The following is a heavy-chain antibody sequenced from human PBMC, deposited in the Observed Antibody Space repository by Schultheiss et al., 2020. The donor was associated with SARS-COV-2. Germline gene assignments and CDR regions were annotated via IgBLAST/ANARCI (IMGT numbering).Heavy chain of an antibody. CDR3: ARHFHRDFWSRSGYYGDGAFDY. J-gene: IGHJ4*02. D-gene: IGHD3-3*01. CDR2: IYTSGST. V-gene: IGHV4-4*07. CDR1: GGSISSYY. Sequence: SETLSLTCTVSGGSISSYYWSWIRQPAGKGLEWIGRIYTSGSTNYNPSLKSRVTISVDTSKNQFSLKLSSVTAADTAVYYCARHFHRDFWSRSGYYGDGAFDYWGQGTLVTVSS.